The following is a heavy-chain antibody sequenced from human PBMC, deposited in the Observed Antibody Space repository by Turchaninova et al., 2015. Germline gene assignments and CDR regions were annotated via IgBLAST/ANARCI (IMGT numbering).Heavy chain of an antibody. Sequence: QVQLQESGPGQVKPSETLSLTCAVSGYSISRGYHWGWIRHPPGRGRKWIGSIYHSGSTYSNPTPKSSVTIXVDTSXXQSXLXLSSVTAXXXAVYYCARQXWTFXXGGQGTMVTXSS. D-gene: IGHD1-1*01. V-gene: IGHV4-38-2*01. CDR3: ARQXWTFXX. CDR1: GYSISRGYH. J-gene: IGHJ3*02. CDR2: IYHSGST.